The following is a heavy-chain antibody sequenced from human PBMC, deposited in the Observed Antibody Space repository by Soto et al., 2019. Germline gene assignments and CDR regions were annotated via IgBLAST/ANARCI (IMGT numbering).Heavy chain of an antibody. V-gene: IGHV4-31*03. D-gene: IGHD3-22*01. J-gene: IGHJ4*02. CDR2: IYYSGST. CDR3: ARGRYDSSSDWYFDY. Sequence: PSGTLSLTCTVSGGSISSGGYYWNWIRQHPGKGLEWIGYIYYSGSTYYNPSLKSRVTISVDTSKNQFSLKLSSVTAADTAVYYCARGRYDSSSDWYFDYWGQGTLVTVSS. CDR1: GGSISSGGYY.